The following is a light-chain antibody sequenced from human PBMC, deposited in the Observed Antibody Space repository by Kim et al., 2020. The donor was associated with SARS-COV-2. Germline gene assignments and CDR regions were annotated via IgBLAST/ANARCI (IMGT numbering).Light chain of an antibody. Sequence: SPGERATLSCRASQSVTSSYLGWYQQKPGQPPRLLIYGASIRATGIPSRFSGSGSGTDFTLTISRLEPEDFAVYYCHQYDSSPRTFGQGTKVDIK. J-gene: IGKJ1*01. CDR2: GAS. CDR3: HQYDSSPRT. CDR1: QSVTSSY. V-gene: IGKV3-20*01.